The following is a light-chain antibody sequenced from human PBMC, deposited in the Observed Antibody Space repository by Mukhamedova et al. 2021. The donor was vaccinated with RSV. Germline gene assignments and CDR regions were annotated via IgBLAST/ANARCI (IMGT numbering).Light chain of an antibody. V-gene: IGLV2-14*01. CDR3: SSYTSSPTVV. CDR2: EVS. J-gene: IGLJ2*01. CDR1: SSDVGGYNY. Sequence: ITISCTGTSSDVGGYNYVSWYQQHPGKAPKLMIYEVSNRPSGVSNRFSGSKSANTASLTISGLQAEDEADYYCSSYTSSPTVVFG.